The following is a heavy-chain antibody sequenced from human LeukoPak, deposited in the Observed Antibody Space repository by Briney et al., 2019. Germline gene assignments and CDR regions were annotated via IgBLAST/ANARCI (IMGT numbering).Heavy chain of an antibody. J-gene: IGHJ4*02. V-gene: IGHV3-7*01. Sequence: GGSLRLSCAASGFTFSCYWLSGVGPAAGRGREGVGNIKQGGCGKYYVDCVKGRFTISRDNAKTSLYLQMNSMRAEDTAVYYCASLNYDFWSGYLYFDYWGQGTLVTVSS. CDR1: GFTFSCYW. CDR3: ASLNYDFWSGYLYFDY. CDR2: IKQGGCGK. D-gene: IGHD3-3*01.